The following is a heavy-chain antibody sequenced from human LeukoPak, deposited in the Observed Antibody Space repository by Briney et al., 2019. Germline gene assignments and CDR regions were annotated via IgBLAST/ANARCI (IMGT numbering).Heavy chain of an antibody. CDR2: IIPILGIA. J-gene: IGHJ4*02. V-gene: IGHV1-69*04. D-gene: IGHD3-22*01. CDR1: GGTFSSYA. CDR3: ARASRGYYFDY. Sequence: SVKVSCKASGGTFSSYAISWVRQAPGQGLDWMGRIIPILGIANYAQKFQGRVTITADKSTSTAYMELSSLRSEDTAVYYCARASRGYYFDYWGQGTLVTVSS.